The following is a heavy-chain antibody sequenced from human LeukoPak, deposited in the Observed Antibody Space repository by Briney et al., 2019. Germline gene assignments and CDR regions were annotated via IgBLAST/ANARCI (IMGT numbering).Heavy chain of an antibody. CDR2: INHGGST. J-gene: IGHJ4*02. D-gene: IGHD3-3*01. CDR1: GGSFSGDF. CDR3: VRQPRHGGFY. V-gene: IGHV4-34*01. Sequence: PSETLSLTCAVYGGSFSGDFWSWIRQSPGKGLEWIGEINHGGSTTYNPSLQSRVTMSVDTSNNQFSLKVNSVTAADTAVYYCVRQPRHGGFYWGQGTLVTVSS.